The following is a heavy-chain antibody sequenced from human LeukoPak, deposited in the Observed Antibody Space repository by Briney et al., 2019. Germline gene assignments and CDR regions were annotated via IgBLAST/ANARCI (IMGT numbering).Heavy chain of an antibody. CDR2: ISYDGSNK. Sequence: PGGSLRLPCAATGFTFSSFSMHWVRQAPGKGLEWVAVISYDGSNKYYADSVKGRFTISRDNSKNTLYLQMNSLRTEDTAVYYCAKGRVGANGYYYYGMDVWGQGTTVSVSS. J-gene: IGHJ6*02. CDR3: AKGRVGANGYYYYGMDV. CDR1: GFTFSSFS. D-gene: IGHD1-26*01. V-gene: IGHV3-30*18.